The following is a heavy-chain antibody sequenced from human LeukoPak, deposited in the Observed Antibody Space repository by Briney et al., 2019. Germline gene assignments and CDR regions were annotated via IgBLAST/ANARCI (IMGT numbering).Heavy chain of an antibody. CDR1: GGSINRYY. J-gene: IGHJ4*02. D-gene: IGHD4-17*01. CDR2: IYSSGDT. CDR3: ARVQSGDYAFDY. V-gene: IGHV4-4*07. Sequence: PSETLSLTCSLSGGSINRYYWSWIRQHAGKGLEWIGCIYSSGDTNYNPSLKSRVILSIDTSKKQFSLKLNSVTAADTALYYCARVQSGDYAFDYWGQGILVTVSS.